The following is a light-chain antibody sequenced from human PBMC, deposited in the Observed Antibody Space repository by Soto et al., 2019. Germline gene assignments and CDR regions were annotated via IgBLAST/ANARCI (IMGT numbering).Light chain of an antibody. V-gene: IGKV3-11*01. CDR3: QQRNMWPIT. CDR2: DAS. Sequence: EIVLTQSPVTLSLSPGERATLSCRASQSVNNQLAWYQQKPGQAPRLLIYDASRRVTGIPARFTGSGSGTDFTLTISSLEPEDSAVYYCQQRNMWPITFGQGTRLEIK. CDR1: QSVNNQ. J-gene: IGKJ5*01.